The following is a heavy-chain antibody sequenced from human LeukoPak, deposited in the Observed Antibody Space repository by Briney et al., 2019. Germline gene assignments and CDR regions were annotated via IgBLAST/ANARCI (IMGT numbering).Heavy chain of an antibody. Sequence: SQTLSLTCTVSGGSISSGGYYWSWIRQHPGKGLEWIGYIYYSGSTYYNPSLKSRVTISVDTSKNQFSLKLSSVTAADTAVYYCAREVAAASHFDYWGQGTLVTVSS. J-gene: IGHJ4*02. D-gene: IGHD6-13*01. CDR3: AREVAAASHFDY. V-gene: IGHV4-31*03. CDR2: IYYSGST. CDR1: GGSISSGGYY.